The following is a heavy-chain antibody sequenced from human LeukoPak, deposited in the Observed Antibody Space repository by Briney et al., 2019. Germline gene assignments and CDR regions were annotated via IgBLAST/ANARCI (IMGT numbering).Heavy chain of an antibody. Sequence: GGSLRLSCAASGFTFSDHHMDWVRQAPGKGLEWVGRSRRKRQNYGTEYASSVKGRFTLSRDDSKNTLFLQMKSLKTEDTAMYYCVRLGPPGNDAFDVWGQGTMVTTSS. J-gene: IGHJ3*01. V-gene: IGHV3-72*01. D-gene: IGHD3-10*01. CDR3: VRLGPPGNDAFDV. CDR2: SRRKRQNYGT. CDR1: GFTFSDHH.